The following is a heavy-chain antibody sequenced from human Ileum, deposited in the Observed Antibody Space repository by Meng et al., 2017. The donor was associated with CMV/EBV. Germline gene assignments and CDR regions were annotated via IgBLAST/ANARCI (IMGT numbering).Heavy chain of an antibody. D-gene: IGHD6-6*01. J-gene: IGHJ4*02. V-gene: IGHV3-23*01. Sequence: GGSLRLSCAASGFTFSTYPMSWARQVPGKGLEWVSTISGSGGRTHYAGSVKGRFTISRDNSKNILYLQMNSLRAEDTAVYYCDASDYWGQGVLVTVSS. CDR2: ISGSGGRT. CDR3: DASDY. CDR1: GFTFSTYP.